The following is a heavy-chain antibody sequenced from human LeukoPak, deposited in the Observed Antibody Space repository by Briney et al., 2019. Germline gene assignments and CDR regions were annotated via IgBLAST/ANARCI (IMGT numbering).Heavy chain of an antibody. V-gene: IGHV1-46*01. D-gene: IGHD1-1*01. J-gene: IGHJ3*02. CDR3: AKEDDWNAFDI. Sequence: ASVKVSCKASGYTFTSYYMHWVRQAPGQGLEWMGIINPSGGSTSYAQKFQGRVTLTRNTSISTAYMELSTLRSEDTALYYCAKEDDWNAFDIWGQGTMVTVSS. CDR1: GYTFTSYY. CDR2: INPSGGST.